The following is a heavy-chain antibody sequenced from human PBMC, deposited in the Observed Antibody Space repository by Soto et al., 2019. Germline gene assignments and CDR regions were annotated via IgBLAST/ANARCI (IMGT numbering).Heavy chain of an antibody. CDR3: ARLHYDIVTGPEKYAFDI. J-gene: IGHJ3*02. CDR2: IKQDGSEK. CDR1: GVTFSSHW. D-gene: IGHD3-9*01. Sequence: GGSLRLSCAASGVTFSSHWVSWVRQAPGKGLEWVANIKQDGSEKYYVDSVKGRFTISRDNAKNSLYLQMNSLRAEDTAVYYCARLHYDIVTGPEKYAFDIWGQGTMVTVSS. V-gene: IGHV3-7*01.